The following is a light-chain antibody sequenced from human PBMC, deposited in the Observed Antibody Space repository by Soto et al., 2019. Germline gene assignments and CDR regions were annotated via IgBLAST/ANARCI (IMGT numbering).Light chain of an antibody. CDR3: QQRSNWPPFT. J-gene: IGKJ3*01. V-gene: IGKV3-11*01. CDR2: DAS. CDR1: QFVDNKF. Sequence: ETVLTQSPGTLSLSPGERAILSCRASQFVDNKFLAWYQQKPGQAPRLLIYDASNRATGIPARFSGSGSGTDFTLTISSLEPEDFAVYYCQQRSNWPPFTFGPGTKVDIK.